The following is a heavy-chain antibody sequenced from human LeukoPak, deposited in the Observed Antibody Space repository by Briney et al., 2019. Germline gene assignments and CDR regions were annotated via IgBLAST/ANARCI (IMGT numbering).Heavy chain of an antibody. CDR1: GFPFSSYW. CDR3: ARVLSGEMATD. Sequence: GGALRLSCAASGFPFSSYWMHWVRQAPGKGLEWVSRINSDGGSTAYTESVKGRFTISRDNAKKTVYLQMNSLRAEDTAVYYCARVLSGEMATDWGQGTLVTVSS. J-gene: IGHJ4*02. D-gene: IGHD5-24*01. V-gene: IGHV3-74*01. CDR2: INSDGGST.